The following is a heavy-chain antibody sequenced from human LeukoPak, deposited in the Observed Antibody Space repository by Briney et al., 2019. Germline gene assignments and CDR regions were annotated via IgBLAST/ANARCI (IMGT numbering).Heavy chain of an antibody. CDR3: AKAIASLYYYDSSGYYYDVEAPFDY. CDR1: GFTFSSYA. D-gene: IGHD3-22*01. J-gene: IGHJ4*02. V-gene: IGHV3-23*01. Sequence: GGSLRLSCAASGFTFSSYAMSWVRQAPGKGLEWVSAISGSGGSTYYADSVKGRFTISRDNSKNTLYLQMNSLRAEDTAVYYCAKAIASLYYYDSSGYYYDVEAPFDYWGQGTLVTVSS. CDR2: ISGSGGST.